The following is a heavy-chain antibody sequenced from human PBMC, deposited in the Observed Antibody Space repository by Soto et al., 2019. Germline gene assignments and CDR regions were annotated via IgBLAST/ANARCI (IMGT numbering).Heavy chain of an antibody. J-gene: IGHJ6*02. CDR2: INSDGSST. Sequence: GSLRLSCAASGFTFSSYWMHWVRQAPGKGLVWVSRINSDGSSTSYADSVKGRFTISRDNAKNTLYLQMNSLRAEDTAVYYCARDPPYQLLYEDDYYGMDVWGQGTTVTVSS. CDR3: ARDPPYQLLYEDDYYGMDV. CDR1: GFTFSSYW. D-gene: IGHD2-2*02. V-gene: IGHV3-74*01.